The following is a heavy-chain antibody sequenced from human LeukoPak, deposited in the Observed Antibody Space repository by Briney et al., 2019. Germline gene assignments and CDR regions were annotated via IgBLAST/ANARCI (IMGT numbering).Heavy chain of an antibody. CDR3: ARGYCSSTSCQSPFDY. CDR2: IYYSGST. J-gene: IGHJ4*02. D-gene: IGHD2-2*01. V-gene: IGHV4-59*01. CDR1: GGSISSYY. Sequence: PSETLSLTCTVSGGSISSYYWSWIRQPPGKGLEWIGYIYYSGSTNYNPSLKSRVTISVDTSKNQFSLKLSSVTAADTAVYYCARGYCSSTSCQSPFDYWGQGTLVTVPS.